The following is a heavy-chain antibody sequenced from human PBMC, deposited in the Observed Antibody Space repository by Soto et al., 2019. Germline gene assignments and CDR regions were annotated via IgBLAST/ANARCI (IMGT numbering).Heavy chain of an antibody. D-gene: IGHD2-15*01. V-gene: IGHV3-74*01. CDR1: GFTFSSYW. Sequence: EVQLVESGGGLVQPGGSLRLSCAASGFTFSSYWMHWVRQAPGKGLVWVSRINSDGSSTSYADSVKGRFTISRDNAKHTLYRQRNSLRAEDTAVYYCVRTSLVVAAATREDYWGQGTLVTVSS. CDR3: VRTSLVVAAATREDY. CDR2: INSDGSST. J-gene: IGHJ4*02.